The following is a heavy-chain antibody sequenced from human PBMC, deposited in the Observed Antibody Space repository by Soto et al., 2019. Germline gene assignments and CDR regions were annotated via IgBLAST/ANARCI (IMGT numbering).Heavy chain of an antibody. CDR2: IRSKANSYAT. D-gene: IGHD5-18*01. CDR3: TSSVDTAMVVRSSFDY. J-gene: IGHJ4*02. V-gene: IGHV3-73*01. Sequence: VGSPRLSCAASGFTFSGSAMHWVRQASGKGLEWVGRIRSKANSYATAYAASVKGRFTISRDDSKNTAYLQMNSLKTEDTAVYYCTSSVDTAMVVRSSFDYWGQGTLVTVSS. CDR1: GFTFSGSA.